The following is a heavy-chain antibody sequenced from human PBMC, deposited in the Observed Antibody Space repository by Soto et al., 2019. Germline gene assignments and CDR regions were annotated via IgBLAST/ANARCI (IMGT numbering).Heavy chain of an antibody. J-gene: IGHJ3*02. V-gene: IGHV3-48*01. Sequence: EVQLVESGGALVQPGGSLRLSCAASGFTFSSYYMNWVRQAPGMGLEWVSFISYSGTTIYYADSVKGRFTISRDNANNSLHLQMHSLRAEDTAVYYCARDGGFAFDIWGQGTLVTVSS. CDR2: ISYSGTTI. CDR3: ARDGGFAFDI. CDR1: GFTFSSYY.